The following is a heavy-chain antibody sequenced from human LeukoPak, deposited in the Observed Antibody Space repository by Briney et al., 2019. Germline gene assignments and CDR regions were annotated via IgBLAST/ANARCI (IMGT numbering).Heavy chain of an antibody. CDR2: ISGSGGST. J-gene: IGHJ5*02. D-gene: IGHD2-15*01. V-gene: IGHV3-23*01. Sequence: AGGSLRLSCAGSGFTFTRFWMHWVRQAPGKGLEWVSAISGSGGSTYYADSVKGRFTISRDNSKNTLYLQMNSLRAEDTAVYYCAKLGIVVVVAATTWFDPWGQGTLVTVSS. CDR3: AKLGIVVVVAATTWFDP. CDR1: GFTFTRFW.